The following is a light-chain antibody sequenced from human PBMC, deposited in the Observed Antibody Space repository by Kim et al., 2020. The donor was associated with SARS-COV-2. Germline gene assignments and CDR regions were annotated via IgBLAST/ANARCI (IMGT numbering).Light chain of an antibody. CDR3: QQYNNWPPDT. CDR1: QGVGSY. Sequence: EIVLTQSPVTLSVSPGERATLSCRASQGVGSYLAWYQQKPGQAPRLLIYGASTRITGIPARFSGSGSGTEFTLTISSLQSEDFAVYYCQQYNNWPPDTFGQGTKLEI. V-gene: IGKV3-15*01. J-gene: IGKJ2*01. CDR2: GAS.